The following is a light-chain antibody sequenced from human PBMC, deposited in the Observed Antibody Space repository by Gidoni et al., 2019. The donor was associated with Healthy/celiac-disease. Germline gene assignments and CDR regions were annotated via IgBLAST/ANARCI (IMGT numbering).Light chain of an antibody. CDR2: AAS. V-gene: IGKV1-39*01. J-gene: IGKJ1*01. CDR1: QSISSY. Sequence: IQMTQSPSSLSASVGDRVTITCRASQSISSYLNWYQQKPGKDPKLLIYAASSLQSGVASRFSGSGSGTDFTITISSLQPEDFETYYCQQSYSTPQTFGQGTKVEIK. CDR3: QQSYSTPQT.